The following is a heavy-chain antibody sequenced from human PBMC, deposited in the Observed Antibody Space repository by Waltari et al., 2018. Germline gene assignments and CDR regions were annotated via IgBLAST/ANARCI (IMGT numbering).Heavy chain of an antibody. CDR1: GGSFTTYY. CDR2: IRHGGSA. Sequence: QVQLQQWGAGLVKPSETLSLTCAFYGGSFTTYYWSWIRQSPGKGLEWVGQIRHGGSAYSNPSLKSRVTRSLDTSKNQLSLKMTSVTAADTAVYYCARHGGYAQDLWGRGTLVTVSS. V-gene: IGHV4-34*02. D-gene: IGHD5-12*01. CDR3: ARHGGYAQDL. J-gene: IGHJ2*01.